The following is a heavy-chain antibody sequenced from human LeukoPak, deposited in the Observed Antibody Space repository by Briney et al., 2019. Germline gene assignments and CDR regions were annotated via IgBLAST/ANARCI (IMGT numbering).Heavy chain of an antibody. V-gene: IGHV3-74*01. D-gene: IGHD3-10*01. CDR1: GFTFSNYW. CDR3: TRDVGFYGSGSYYRD. CDR2: ISTDGNTT. Sequence: GGSLRLSCAASGFTFSNYWMHWVRQGSGKGLVRVSRISTDGNTTNYADSVKGRFTISRDNAKNTLYLQMSSLTAEDTAVYYCTRDVGFYGSGSYYRDWGKGSLVTVSS. J-gene: IGHJ4*02.